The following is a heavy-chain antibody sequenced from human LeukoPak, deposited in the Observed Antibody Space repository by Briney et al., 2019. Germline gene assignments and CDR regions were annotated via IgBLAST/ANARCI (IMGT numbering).Heavy chain of an antibody. Sequence: ASVKVSCKASGYTFTCYAMHWVRQAPGQRLEWMGWINAGNGNTKYSQKFQGRVTITRDTSASTAYMELSSLRSEDTAVYYCARSLAAAYYYYGMDVWGQGTTVTVSS. CDR2: INAGNGNT. J-gene: IGHJ6*02. CDR3: ARSLAAAYYYYGMDV. V-gene: IGHV1-3*01. CDR1: GYTFTCYA.